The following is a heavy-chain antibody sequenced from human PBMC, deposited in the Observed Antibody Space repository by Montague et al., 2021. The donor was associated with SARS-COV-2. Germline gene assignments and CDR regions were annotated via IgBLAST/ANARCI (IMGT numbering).Heavy chain of an antibody. V-gene: IGHV6-1*01. CDR1: GDSVSRNSVA. CDR2: TYYRSKWYS. J-gene: IGHJ4*02. D-gene: IGHD6-19*01. Sequence: CAISGDSVSRNSVAWSWFRQSPSRGLAWLGRTYYRSKWYSDYAPSVRGRLTVNPDASKNEFSLELNYVTPEDTAVYYCVRYSCWFYFDFWGQGTLVTVSS. CDR3: VRYSCWFYFDF.